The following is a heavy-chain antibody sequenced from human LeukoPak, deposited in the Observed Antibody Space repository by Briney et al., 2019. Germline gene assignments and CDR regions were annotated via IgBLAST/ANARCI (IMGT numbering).Heavy chain of an antibody. V-gene: IGHV4-31*02. D-gene: IGHD3-10*01. J-gene: IGHJ4*02. CDR1: GYSISSGGFY. CDR2: IYSSGST. Sequence: SQTLSLTCSVSGYSISSGGFYWSWVRQYPGKALEWIGYIYSSGSTFYNPSLKSRVTISVDTSKNQFSLKLTSVTAADTAVYYCTRDGVTMVRGVSDWGQGTLVIVSS. CDR3: TRDGVTMVRGVSD.